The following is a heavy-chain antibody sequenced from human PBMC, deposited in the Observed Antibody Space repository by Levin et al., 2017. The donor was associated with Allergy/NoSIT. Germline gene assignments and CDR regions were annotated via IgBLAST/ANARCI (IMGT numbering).Heavy chain of an antibody. D-gene: IGHD2-15*01. Sequence: SETLSLTCAVSGYSITNDNFWGWVRQPPGKGLEWIGSIYHTGNTFYNPSPKSRGLIPVDTSKNQFSLRMSSVTAADTAMYYCARARVVAEAPHYFDRWGQGTLATVSS. CDR2: IYHTGNT. V-gene: IGHV4-38-2*01. CDR3: ARARVVAEAPHYFDR. J-gene: IGHJ4*02. CDR1: GYSITNDNF.